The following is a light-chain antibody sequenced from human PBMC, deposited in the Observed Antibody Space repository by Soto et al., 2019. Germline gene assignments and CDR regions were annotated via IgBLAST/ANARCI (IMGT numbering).Light chain of an antibody. CDR2: LNSDGSH. V-gene: IGLV4-69*01. CDR3: QTWADGIVV. Sequence: QLVLTQSPSASASLGSSVKLTCTLSSGHSSYAIAWHQQQPEKGPRYLMKLNSDGSHTKGDGIPDRFSGSSSGAERYLTISSLQSEDEADYYCQTWADGIVVLGGGTKLTVL. J-gene: IGLJ2*01. CDR1: SGHSSYA.